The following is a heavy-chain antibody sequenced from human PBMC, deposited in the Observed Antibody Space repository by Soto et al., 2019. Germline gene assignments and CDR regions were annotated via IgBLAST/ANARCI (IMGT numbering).Heavy chain of an antibody. V-gene: IGHV1-18*01. CDR3: ARDGRGYYDFWSGCPYY. CDR2: ISAYNGNT. CDR1: GYTFTSYG. J-gene: IGHJ4*02. Sequence: QVQLVQSGAEVKKPGASVKVSCKASGYTFTSYGISWVRRAPGQGLEWMGWISAYNGNTNYAQKLQGRVTMTTDTSTSTAYMELRSLRSDDTAVYYCARDGRGYYDFWSGCPYYWGQGTLVTVSS. D-gene: IGHD3-3*01.